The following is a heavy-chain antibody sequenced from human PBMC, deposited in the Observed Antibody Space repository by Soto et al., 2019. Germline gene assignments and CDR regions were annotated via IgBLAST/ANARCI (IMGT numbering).Heavy chain of an antibody. V-gene: IGHV3-30*04. D-gene: IGHD5-12*01. Sequence: GGSLRLSCAASGFTFSSYAMHWVRQAPGKGLEWVAVISYDGSNKYYADSVKGRFTISRDNSKNTLYLQMNSLRAEDTAVYYCAKDHRDGYNLAIYPWGQGTLVTVSS. CDR3: AKDHRDGYNLAIYP. CDR1: GFTFSSYA. CDR2: ISYDGSNK. J-gene: IGHJ5*02.